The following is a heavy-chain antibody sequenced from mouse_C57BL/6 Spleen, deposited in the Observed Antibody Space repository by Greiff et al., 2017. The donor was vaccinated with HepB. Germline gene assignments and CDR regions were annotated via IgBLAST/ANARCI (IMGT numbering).Heavy chain of an antibody. D-gene: IGHD1-1*01. CDR2: INPSSGYT. CDR3: AIITTAYYFDY. CDR1: GYTFTSYW. V-gene: IGHV1-7*01. J-gene: IGHJ2*01. Sequence: QVQLQQSGAELAKPGASVKLSCKASGYTFTSYWMHWVKQRPGQGLEWIGYINPSSGYTKYNQKFKDKATLTADKSSSTAYMQRSSLTSEDSAVYYCAIITTAYYFDYWGKGTTLTVSS.